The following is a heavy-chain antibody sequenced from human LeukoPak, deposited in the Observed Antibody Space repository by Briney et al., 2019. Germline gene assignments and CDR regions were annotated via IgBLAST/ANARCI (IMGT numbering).Heavy chain of an antibody. D-gene: IGHD6-13*01. CDR2: IYYSGST. CDR1: GGSISSSSYY. J-gene: IGHJ4*02. CDR3: ARREAAGVFYFDY. V-gene: IGHV4-39*07. Sequence: PSETLSLTCTVSGGSISSSSYYWGWVRLPPGKGLEWIGSIYYSGSTYYNPSLKSRVTISLDSSKNQFSLRLSSVTAADTAVYYCARREAAGVFYFDYWGQGTLVTVSS.